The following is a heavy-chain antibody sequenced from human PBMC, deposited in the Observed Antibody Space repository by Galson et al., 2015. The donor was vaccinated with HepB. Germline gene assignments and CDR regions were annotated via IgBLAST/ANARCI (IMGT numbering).Heavy chain of an antibody. CDR1: GGSFSGYY. Sequence: ETLSLTCAVYGGSFSGYYWSWIRQPPGKGLEWIGEINHSGSTNYNPSLKSRVTISVDTSKNQFSLKLSSVTAADTAVYYCARGVGQLGRGIDYWGQGTLVTVSS. V-gene: IGHV4-34*01. D-gene: IGHD6-13*01. CDR3: ARGVGQLGRGIDY. J-gene: IGHJ4*02. CDR2: INHSGST.